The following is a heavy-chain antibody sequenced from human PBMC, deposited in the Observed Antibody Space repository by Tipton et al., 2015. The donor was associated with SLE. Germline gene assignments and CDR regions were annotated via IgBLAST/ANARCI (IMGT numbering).Heavy chain of an antibody. J-gene: IGHJ4*02. V-gene: IGHV3-23*01. CDR2: ISGSGGST. D-gene: IGHD6-13*01. CDR3: AKDRFSGYSSSWVDY. Sequence: SLRLSCAASGFTFSSYAMSWVRQAPGKGLEWVSTISGSGGSTYYADSVKGRFTISRDNSKNTLYLQMNSLRAEDTAVYYCAKDRFSGYSSSWVDYWGQGTLVTVSS. CDR1: GFTFSSYA.